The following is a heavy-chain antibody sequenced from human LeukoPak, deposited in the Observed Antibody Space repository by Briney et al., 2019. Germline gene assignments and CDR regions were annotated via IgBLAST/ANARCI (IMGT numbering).Heavy chain of an antibody. Sequence: SETLSLTCRVSGGSISSYYWSWIRQPARKGLEWIGRIYTSGSTNYNPSLKSRVTMSVDTSKNQFSLKLSSVTAADTAVYYCARGSDILTGKLGRRSWFDPWGQGTLVTVSS. J-gene: IGHJ5*02. D-gene: IGHD3-9*01. CDR2: IYTSGST. CDR1: GGSISSYY. CDR3: ARGSDILTGKLGRRSWFDP. V-gene: IGHV4-4*07.